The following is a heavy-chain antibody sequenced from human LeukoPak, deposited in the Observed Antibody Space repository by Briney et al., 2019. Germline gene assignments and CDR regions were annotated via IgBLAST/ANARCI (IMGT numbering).Heavy chain of an antibody. Sequence: GGSLRLSCAASGFIFTNYAMHWVRQAPGKGLEWVSTIGGSGITTFYADSVKGRFTISRDNSKNAVFLQVNSLRGEDMAIYYCARGASSWEYTTFDVWGQGTTVTVSS. CDR1: GFIFTNYA. J-gene: IGHJ3*01. V-gene: IGHV3-23*01. CDR2: IGGSGITT. CDR3: ARGASSWEYTTFDV. D-gene: IGHD6-13*01.